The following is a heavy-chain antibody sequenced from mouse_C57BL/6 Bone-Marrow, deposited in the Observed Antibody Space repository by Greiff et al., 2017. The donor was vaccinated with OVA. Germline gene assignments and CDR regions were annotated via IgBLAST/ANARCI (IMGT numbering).Heavy chain of an antibody. D-gene: IGHD2-5*01. CDR2: INPSSGYT. Sequence: VQLQQSGAELARPGASVKMSCKASGYTFTSYTMHWVKQRPGQGLEWIGYINPSSGYTKYNQKFKDKATLTADKSSSTAYMQLSSLTSEDAAVYDCARGGDSNWYFDVWGTGTTVTVSS. V-gene: IGHV1-4*01. J-gene: IGHJ1*03. CDR3: ARGGDSNWYFDV. CDR1: GYTFTSYT.